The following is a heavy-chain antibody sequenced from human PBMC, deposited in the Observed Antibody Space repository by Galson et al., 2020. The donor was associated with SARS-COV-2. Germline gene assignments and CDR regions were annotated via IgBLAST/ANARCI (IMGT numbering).Heavy chain of an antibody. Sequence: SETLSLTCSVSGGSISSSNYYWGWVRQPPGKGLEWIGSSYYSGSGYYNPSLTSRLTISVDTSKNQFFMKLTSVTAAATAVYYCARQILTGYYSFYYFDYWGQGALITVSS. D-gene: IGHD3-9*01. CDR1: GGSISSSNYY. V-gene: IGHV4-39*01. CDR3: ARQILTGYYSFYYFDY. J-gene: IGHJ4*02. CDR2: SYYSGSG.